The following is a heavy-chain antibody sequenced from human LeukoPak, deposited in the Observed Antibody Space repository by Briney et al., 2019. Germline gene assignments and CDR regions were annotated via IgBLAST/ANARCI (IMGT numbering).Heavy chain of an antibody. V-gene: IGHV4-34*01. CDR2: INHSGST. J-gene: IGHJ5*02. D-gene: IGHD2-2*01. Sequence: PSETLSLTCTVSGGSISSYYWSWIRQPPGKGLEWIGEINHSGSTNYNPSLKSRVTISVDTSKNQFSLKLSSVTAADTAVYYCARGFRSTSRLGFDPWGQGTLVTVSS. CDR1: GGSISSYY. CDR3: ARGFRSTSRLGFDP.